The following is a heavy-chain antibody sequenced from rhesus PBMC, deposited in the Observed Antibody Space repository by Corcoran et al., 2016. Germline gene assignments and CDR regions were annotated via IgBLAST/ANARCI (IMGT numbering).Heavy chain of an antibody. D-gene: IGHD6S26*01. CDR2: ISYSGST. V-gene: IGHV4-122*02. CDR1: GGSISSNY. J-gene: IGHJ2*01. Sequence: QVQLQESGPGLVKPSETLSLTCAVSGGSISSNYWSWIRQPPGKGLEWIGYISYSGSTSYNPSLKSRVTISRDTSKNQFSLKLSSVTAADTAVYYCARGAGIAAAGPQFDLWGPGTPITISS. CDR3: ARGAGIAAAGPQFDL.